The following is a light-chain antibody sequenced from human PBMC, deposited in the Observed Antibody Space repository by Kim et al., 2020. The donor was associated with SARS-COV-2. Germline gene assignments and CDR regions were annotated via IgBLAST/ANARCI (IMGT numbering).Light chain of an antibody. CDR3: QQYSSYWT. J-gene: IGKJ1*01. V-gene: IGKV1-5*03. CDR2: KAS. CDR1: QSISSW. Sequence: SASVGDRVTITCRASQSISSWLAWYQQKPGKAPKVLMYKASNLESGVPSRFSGSGSGTEFTLTISSLQPDDFATYYCQQYSSYWTFGQGTKVEIK.